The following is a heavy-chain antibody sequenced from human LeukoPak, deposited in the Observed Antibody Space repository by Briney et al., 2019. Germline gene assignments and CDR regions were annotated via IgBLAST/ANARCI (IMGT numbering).Heavy chain of an antibody. CDR1: GGSISSSSYY. V-gene: IGHV4-39*07. Sequence: SETLSLTCTVSGGSISSSSYYWGWIRQPPGKGLEWIGSIYYSGSTYYNPSLKSRVTISVDTSKNQCSLKLSSVTAADTAVYYCARAESEEIGDDMRPPAFDYWGQGTLVTVSS. D-gene: IGHD3-9*01. CDR2: IYYSGST. J-gene: IGHJ4*02. CDR3: ARAESEEIGDDMRPPAFDY.